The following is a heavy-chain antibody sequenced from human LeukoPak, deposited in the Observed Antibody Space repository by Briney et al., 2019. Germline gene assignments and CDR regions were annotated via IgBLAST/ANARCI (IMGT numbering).Heavy chain of an antibody. Sequence: PSETLSLTCTVSGGSISSSSYYWGWIRQPPGKGLEWIGSIYYTGNTHYNPSLRSRVTISVDTSKNQFSLKLSSVTAADTAVYYCARHAGGSYDYWGQGTLVTVSS. CDR2: IYYTGNT. V-gene: IGHV4-39*01. CDR3: ARHAGGSYDY. D-gene: IGHD3-10*01. CDR1: GGSISSSSYY. J-gene: IGHJ4*02.